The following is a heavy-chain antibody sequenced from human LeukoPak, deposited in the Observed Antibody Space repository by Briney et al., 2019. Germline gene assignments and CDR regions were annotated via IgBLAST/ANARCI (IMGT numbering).Heavy chain of an antibody. CDR3: VRDSGSSGWYRIPWFDP. J-gene: IGHJ5*02. CDR1: GFTFSDYY. D-gene: IGHD6-19*01. V-gene: IGHV3-11*01. CDR2: TSSSGSTI. Sequence: GGSLRLSCAASGFTFSDYYMSWIRQAPGKGLECVSYTSSSGSTIYYADSVKGRFTISRDNAKNSLYLQMNSLRAEDTAVYYCVRDSGSSGWYRIPWFDPWGQGTLVTVSS.